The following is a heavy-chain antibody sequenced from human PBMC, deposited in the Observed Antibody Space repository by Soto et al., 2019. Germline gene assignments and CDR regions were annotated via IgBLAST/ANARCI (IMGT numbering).Heavy chain of an antibody. CDR1: GGSISSGGYY. CDR3: AGSAPSSLWFGEFRYYCYY. CDR2: IYYSGST. V-gene: IGHV4-31*03. Sequence: SETRSLTVTVSGGSISSGGYYWSWILQHPGKGLEWIGYIYYSGSTYYNPSLKSRVTISIDTSKNEISLKLSSVPSTDTSVDFCAGSAPSSLWFGEFRYYCYYWGQGTLVTVSS. J-gene: IGHJ4*02. D-gene: IGHD3-10*01.